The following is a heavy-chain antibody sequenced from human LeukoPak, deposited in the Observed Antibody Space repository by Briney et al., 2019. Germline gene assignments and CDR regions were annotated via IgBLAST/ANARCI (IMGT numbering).Heavy chain of an antibody. Sequence: GGSLRLSCAASGFTVSSNYMSWVRQAPGKGLEWVSVIYSGGSTYYADSVKGRFTISRDNSRNTLYLQMNSLRAEDTAVYYCAGSPDDYYGSGSYYPPGAFDIWGQGTMVTVSS. CDR2: IYSGGST. J-gene: IGHJ3*02. CDR3: AGSPDDYYGSGSYYPPGAFDI. D-gene: IGHD3-10*01. CDR1: GFTVSSNY. V-gene: IGHV3-66*01.